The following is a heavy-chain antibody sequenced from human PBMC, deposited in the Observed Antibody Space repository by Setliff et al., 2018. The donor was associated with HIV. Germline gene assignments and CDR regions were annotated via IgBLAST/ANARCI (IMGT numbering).Heavy chain of an antibody. D-gene: IGHD1-26*01. J-gene: IGHJ6*02. CDR3: ARDSELGLNYHYGMDV. CDR2: IYTSGNT. Sequence: SETLSLTCAVYGESFSDDYWSWIRQPAGKGLEWIGRIYTSGNTNYNPSLKSRVTMSVDTSKNQFSLKLSSVTAADTAVYYCARDSELGLNYHYGMDVWGQGTTVTVSS. CDR1: GESFSDDY. V-gene: IGHV4-4*07.